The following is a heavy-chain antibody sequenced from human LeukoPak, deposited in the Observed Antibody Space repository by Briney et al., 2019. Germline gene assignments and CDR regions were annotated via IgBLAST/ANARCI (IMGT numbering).Heavy chain of an antibody. CDR1: GFTFSDFH. V-gene: IGHV3-11*01. CDR2: IRNSGSNT. CDR3: ARDLGVGGAFDI. J-gene: IGHJ3*02. Sequence: GGSLRLSCAASGFTFSDFHMSWIRQAPGKGLEWVSYIRNSGSNTYYADSVKGRFTISRDNAKNSLYLQMNGLRTEDTAVYYCARDLGVGGAFDIWGQGTMVTVSS. D-gene: IGHD3-3*01.